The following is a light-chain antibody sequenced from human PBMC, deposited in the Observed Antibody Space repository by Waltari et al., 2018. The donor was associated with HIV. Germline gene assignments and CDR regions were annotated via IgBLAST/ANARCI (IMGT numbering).Light chain of an antibody. V-gene: IGLV3-21*02. J-gene: IGLJ2*01. CDR2: DDS. Sequence: SYVLTQPPSLSVAPGPTARITCRGNNIGSKRVHWYQQKPGQAPVLVVYDDSDRPSGIPERFSGSNSGNTATLTISRVEAGDEADYHCQVWDSSSDHVLFGGGTKVTVL. CDR1: NIGSKR. CDR3: QVWDSSSDHVL.